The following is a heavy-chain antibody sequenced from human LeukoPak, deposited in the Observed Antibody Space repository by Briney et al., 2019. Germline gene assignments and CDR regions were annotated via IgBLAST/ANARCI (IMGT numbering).Heavy chain of an antibody. Sequence: GGSLRLSCAASGFTFSSYSINWVRQAPGKGLEWVSCVSSTSSFIYYADSVKGRFTISRDNAKNSLYLQMNSLRAEDTAVYYCWVVPAASDYWGQGTLVTVSS. CDR3: WVVPAASDY. CDR1: GFTFSSYS. V-gene: IGHV3-21*01. CDR2: VSSTSSFI. D-gene: IGHD2-2*01. J-gene: IGHJ4*02.